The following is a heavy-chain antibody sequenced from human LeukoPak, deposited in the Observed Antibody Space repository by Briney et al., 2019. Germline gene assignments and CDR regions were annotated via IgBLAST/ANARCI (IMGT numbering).Heavy chain of an antibody. V-gene: IGHV1-18*01. CDR3: ARAWDCSSITCYVYFDY. D-gene: IGHD2-2*01. J-gene: IGHJ4*02. Sequence: ASVNVSCMPSGYIFTTYGLSWVRQAPGEGLERIGWISAYIGNTNYAQKLQGRVTMTTDTSTSTAYMELRSLTSDDTAVYYCARAWDCSSITCYVYFDYWGQGSLVTVSS. CDR2: ISAYIGNT. CDR1: GYIFTTYG.